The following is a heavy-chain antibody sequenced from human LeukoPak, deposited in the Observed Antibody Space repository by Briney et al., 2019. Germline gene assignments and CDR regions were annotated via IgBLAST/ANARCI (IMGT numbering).Heavy chain of an antibody. CDR3: ASRPDC. J-gene: IGHJ4*02. V-gene: IGHV3-30*01. CDR1: GFTFSSYA. Sequence: GGSLRLSCAASGFTFSSYAMHWVRQAPGKGLEWVAVISYDGSNKYYADSVKGRFTISRDNSKNTLYLQMNSLRAEDTAVYYCASRPDCWGQGTLVTVSS. CDR2: ISYDGSNK.